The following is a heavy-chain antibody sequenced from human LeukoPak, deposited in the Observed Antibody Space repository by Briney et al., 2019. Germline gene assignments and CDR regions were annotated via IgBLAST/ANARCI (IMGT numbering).Heavy chain of an antibody. J-gene: IGHJ4*02. CDR3: ARVLGPNSGSYQRFDY. Sequence: KPSGTLSFTCAVSGGSISSDNWWSWVRQPPGKGLEWIGEIYHTGSTNYSPSLKSRVTISVDKSKNQFSLSLSSVNDADTAVYYCARVLGPNSGSYQRFDYWGQGTLVTVSS. CDR1: GGSISSDNW. D-gene: IGHD1-26*01. V-gene: IGHV4-4*02. CDR2: IYHTGST.